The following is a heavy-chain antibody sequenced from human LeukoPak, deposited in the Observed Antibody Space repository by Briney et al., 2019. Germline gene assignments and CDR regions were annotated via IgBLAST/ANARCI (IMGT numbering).Heavy chain of an antibody. D-gene: IGHD5/OR15-5a*01. V-gene: IGHV4-39*07. J-gene: IGHJ6*02. CDR2: INHSGST. Sequence: SETLSLTCTVSGGSIRSSYYYWGWIRQPPGKGLEWIGEINHSGSTNYNPSLKSRVTISVDTSKNQFSLKLSSVTAADTAVYYCARSTIMDVWGQGTTVTVSS. CDR3: ARSTIMDV. CDR1: GGSIRSSYYY.